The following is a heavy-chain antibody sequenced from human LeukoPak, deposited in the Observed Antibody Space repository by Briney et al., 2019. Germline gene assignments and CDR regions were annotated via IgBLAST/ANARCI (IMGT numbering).Heavy chain of an antibody. CDR2: IYYSGST. V-gene: IGHV4-59*07. CDR1: LGSIIRYY. Sequence: PSYSLSLTCTLRLGSIIRYYWIWIRPPPAKGVDGVGCIYYSGSTNYNPSLKSRVTISVDTSKNQFSLKLSSVTAADTAVYYCARSHYDFWSGHPFDYWGQGTLVTVSS. CDR3: ARSHYDFWSGHPFDY. J-gene: IGHJ4*02. D-gene: IGHD3-3*01.